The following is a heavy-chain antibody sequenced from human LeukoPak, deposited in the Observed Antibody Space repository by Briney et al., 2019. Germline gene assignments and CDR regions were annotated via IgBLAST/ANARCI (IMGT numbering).Heavy chain of an antibody. CDR2: TYYRSEWYN. J-gene: IGHJ6*02. CDR3: ARQRIPGVVVTLYGMGV. Sequence: SQTLSLTCALSGDSVSSNSAAWNWIRQSPSRGLEWLGRTYYRSEWYNDYAVSVKSRITINPDTSKNQFSLQLNSVTPEDTAVYYCARQRIPGVVVTLYGMGVWGQGTTVTVSS. V-gene: IGHV6-1*01. CDR1: GDSVSSNSAA. D-gene: IGHD2-15*01.